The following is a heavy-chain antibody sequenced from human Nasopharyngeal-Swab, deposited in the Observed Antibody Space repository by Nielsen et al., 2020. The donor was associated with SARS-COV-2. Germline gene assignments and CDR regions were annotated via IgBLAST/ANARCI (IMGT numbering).Heavy chain of an antibody. V-gene: IGHV3-33*01. J-gene: IGHJ3*02. CDR1: GFTFSSYG. Sequence: LSLTCAASGFTFSSYGMHWVRQAPGKGLEWVAVIWYDGSNKYYADSVKGRSTISRDNSKNTLYLQMNSLRAEDTAVYYCARDLSGDAFDIWGQGTMVTVSS. CDR3: ARDLSGDAFDI. CDR2: IWYDGSNK. D-gene: IGHD5-12*01.